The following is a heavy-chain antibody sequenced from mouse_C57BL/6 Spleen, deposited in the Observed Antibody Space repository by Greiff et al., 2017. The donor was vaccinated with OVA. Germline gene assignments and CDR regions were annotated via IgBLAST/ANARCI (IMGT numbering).Heavy chain of an antibody. CDR1: GYTFTDYY. J-gene: IGHJ2*01. CDR2: INPNNGGT. CDR3: ARGGAYDGYYVGY. Sequence: VQLQQSGPELVKPGASVKISCKASGYTFTDYYMNWVKQSHGKSLEWIGDINPNNGGTSYNQKFKGKATLTVDKSSSTAYMELRSLTSEDSAVDYCARGGAYDGYYVGYWGQGTTLTVSS. V-gene: IGHV1-26*01. D-gene: IGHD2-3*01.